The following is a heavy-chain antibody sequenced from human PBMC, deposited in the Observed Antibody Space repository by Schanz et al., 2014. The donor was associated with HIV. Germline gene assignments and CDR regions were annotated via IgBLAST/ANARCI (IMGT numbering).Heavy chain of an antibody. Sequence: QGQLVESGGGVVRPGRSLRLSCTATGFTFNVYGMHWVRQAPGKGLEWVARISPDGDTQHYADSLKGRFTISRDNFKNTLDQQMDSLRPDDTAVYYCAKGYTSSSVFNLWGRGTLVTVSS. CDR3: AKGYTSSSVFNL. D-gene: IGHD6-6*01. CDR2: ISPDGDTQ. V-gene: IGHV3-30*18. J-gene: IGHJ2*01. CDR1: GFTFNVYG.